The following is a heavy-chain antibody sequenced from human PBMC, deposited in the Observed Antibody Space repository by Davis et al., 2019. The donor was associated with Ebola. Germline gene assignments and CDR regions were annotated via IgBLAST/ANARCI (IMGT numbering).Heavy chain of an antibody. J-gene: IGHJ4*02. V-gene: IGHV3-15*01. D-gene: IGHD4-17*01. CDR3: TTDWRDGDYVRGDY. Sequence: GESLKISCAASGFTFSNAWMSWVRQAPGKGLEWVGRIKSKTDGGTTDYAAPVKGRFTISRDDSKNTLYLQMNSLKTEDTAVYYCTTDWRDGDYVRGDYWGQGTLVTVSS. CDR2: IKSKTDGGTT. CDR1: GFTFSNAW.